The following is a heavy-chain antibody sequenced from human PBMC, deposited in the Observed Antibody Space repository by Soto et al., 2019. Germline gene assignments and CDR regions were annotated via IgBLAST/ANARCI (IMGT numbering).Heavy chain of an antibody. D-gene: IGHD2-15*01. Sequence: ASVKVSCKTSGYTFTSYTMQWVRQAPGQRLEWMGWINAGNGNTKYSQKFQGRVTITADESTSTAYMELSSLRSEDTAVYYCAGGGRSDDAFDIWGQGTMVTVSS. CDR2: INAGNGNT. V-gene: IGHV1-3*01. CDR3: AGGGRSDDAFDI. CDR1: GYTFTSYT. J-gene: IGHJ3*02.